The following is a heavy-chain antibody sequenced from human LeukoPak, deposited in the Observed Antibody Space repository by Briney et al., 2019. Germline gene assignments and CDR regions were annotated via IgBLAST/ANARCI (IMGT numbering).Heavy chain of an antibody. V-gene: IGHV3-43D*03. D-gene: IGHD5-12*01. CDR1: GFTIDDYA. CDR3: ARDRGSGYDVWFDT. CDR2: ISWDGGST. Sequence: GGSLRLSCAASGFTIDDYAMHWVRQAPGKGLEWVSLISWDGGSTYYADSVKGRFTISRDNAKNTLYLQRNSLRSEDTAVYYCARDRGSGYDVWFDTWGQGTLVTVSS. J-gene: IGHJ5*02.